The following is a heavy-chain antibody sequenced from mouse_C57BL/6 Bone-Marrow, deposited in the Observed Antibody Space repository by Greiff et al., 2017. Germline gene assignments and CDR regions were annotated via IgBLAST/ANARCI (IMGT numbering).Heavy chain of an antibody. V-gene: IGHV1-81*01. CDR1: GYTFTSYG. J-gene: IGHJ2*01. Sequence: QVQLKQSGAELARPGASVKLSCKASGYTFTSYGISWVKQRTGQGLEWIGEIYPRSGNTYYTEKFKGKATLTADKSSSTAYMGLRSLTSEDSAVYFCARRDYVDYWGQGTTLTVSS. D-gene: IGHD2-4*01. CDR3: ARRDYVDY. CDR2: IYPRSGNT.